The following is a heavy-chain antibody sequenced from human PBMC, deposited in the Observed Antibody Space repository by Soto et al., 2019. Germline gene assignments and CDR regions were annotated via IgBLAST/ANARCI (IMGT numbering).Heavy chain of an antibody. V-gene: IGHV3-15*01. Sequence: EVQMVQSGGDLVKPGGSLRLSCVTSGFMFSSAWMSWVRQAPGKGLEWVARIKSKVDGGARDYAAPVKGRFTISRDDSKNTVYLQMNSLRAEDTALYYCVEGWNDFWGQGTLVTVSS. CDR1: GFMFSSAW. CDR2: IKSKVDGGAR. D-gene: IGHD1-1*01. J-gene: IGHJ4*02. CDR3: VEGWNDF.